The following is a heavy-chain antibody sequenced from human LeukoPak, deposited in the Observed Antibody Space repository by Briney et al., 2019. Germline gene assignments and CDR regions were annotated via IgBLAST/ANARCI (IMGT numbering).Heavy chain of an antibody. J-gene: IGHJ4*02. CDR3: AWSVSGATLDY. Sequence: GESLKISCKGSGYSFTTYWIAWVRQTPGKGLEWMGIIYPGDSDTRYSPSFQGQVTISADKSMRVAYLQWTSLKASDTAMYYCAWSVSGATLDYWGQGTLVTVSS. CDR1: GYSFTTYW. D-gene: IGHD6-19*01. CDR2: IYPGDSDT. V-gene: IGHV5-51*01.